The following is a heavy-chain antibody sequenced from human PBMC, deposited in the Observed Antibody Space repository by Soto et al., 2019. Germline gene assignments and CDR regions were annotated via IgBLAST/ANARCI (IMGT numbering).Heavy chain of an antibody. J-gene: IGHJ6*02. D-gene: IGHD6-19*01. CDR3: ASWLKEAGIGGNYYLGMDV. V-gene: IGHV1-69*12. Sequence: QVQLVQSGAEVKKPGSSVKVSCKASVGTFSNYAFSWVRQAPGKGLAWLGGLMPIFGRADYAQKFRGRVTITADESTTTAHMEQSSLRAEATVDYYCASWLKEAGIGGNYYLGMDVWGQGTTVTVSS. CDR2: LMPIFGRA. CDR1: VGTFSNYA.